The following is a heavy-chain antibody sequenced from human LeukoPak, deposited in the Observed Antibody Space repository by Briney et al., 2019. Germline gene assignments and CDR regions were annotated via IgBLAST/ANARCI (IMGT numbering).Heavy chain of an antibody. V-gene: IGHV4-38-2*02. CDR2: IYHSGST. D-gene: IGHD3-10*01. Sequence: SETLSLTCTVSGYSISSGYYWGWIRQPPGKGLEWIGSIYHSGSTYYNPSLKSRVTISVGTSKSQFSLKPSSVTAADTAVYYCARDPFARYGSGSYRKRGASDYWGQGTLVTVSS. CDR3: ARDPFARYGSGSYRKRGASDY. CDR1: GYSISSGYY. J-gene: IGHJ4*02.